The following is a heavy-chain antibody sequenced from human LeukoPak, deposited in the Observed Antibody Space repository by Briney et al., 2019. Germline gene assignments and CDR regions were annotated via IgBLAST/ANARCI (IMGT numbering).Heavy chain of an antibody. Sequence: GESLKISCKGSGYSFTSYWIGWVRQMPGKGLEWMGIIYPGDSDTRYSPSFQGQVTISADRSISTAYLQWSSLKASDTAMYYCARHGPVNLPHYDSSGLDYWGQGTLVTVSS. V-gene: IGHV5-51*01. CDR3: ARHGPVNLPHYDSSGLDY. J-gene: IGHJ4*02. CDR1: GYSFTSYW. D-gene: IGHD3-22*01. CDR2: IYPGDSDT.